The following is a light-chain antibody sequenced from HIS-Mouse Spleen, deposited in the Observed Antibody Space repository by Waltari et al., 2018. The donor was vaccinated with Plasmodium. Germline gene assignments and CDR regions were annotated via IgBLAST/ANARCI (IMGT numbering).Light chain of an antibody. CDR1: QSVSSD. CDR3: QQYKNWPLT. Sequence: EIVMTPPPATLSVSPGERATLSRRASQSVSSDLAWYQQQPGQAPGLLIYGASTRATGIPARFSGSGSGTEFTLTISSMQSEDSAVDYCQQYKNWPLTFGQGTRVEIK. V-gene: IGKV3-15*01. J-gene: IGKJ1*01. CDR2: GAS.